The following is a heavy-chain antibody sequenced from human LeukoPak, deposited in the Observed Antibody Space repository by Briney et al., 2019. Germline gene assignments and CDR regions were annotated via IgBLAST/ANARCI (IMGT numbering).Heavy chain of an antibody. CDR3: ARDLIRDGYNFVCIGY. J-gene: IGHJ4*02. D-gene: IGHD5-24*01. V-gene: IGHV3-64*01. CDR1: GFTFSSYA. CDR2: ISSNGGST. Sequence: GSLRLSCAASGFTFSSYAMHWVRQAPGKGLEYVSAISSNGGSTYYANSVKGRFTISRDNSKNTLYLQMGSLRAEGMAVYYCARDLIRDGYNFVCIGYWGQGTLVTVSS.